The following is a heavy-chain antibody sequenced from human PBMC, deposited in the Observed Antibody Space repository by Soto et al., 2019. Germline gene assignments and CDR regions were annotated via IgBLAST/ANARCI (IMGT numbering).Heavy chain of an antibody. CDR1: GGSISSYY. Sequence: SETLSLTCTVSGGSISSYYWSWIRQPPGKGLEWIGYIYYSGSTNYNPSLKSRVTISVDTSKNQFSLKLRSDDTAVYYCARGFYTATTRIDDNWGQGTLVTVSS. J-gene: IGHJ4*02. D-gene: IGHD4-17*01. CDR3: ARGFYTATTRIDDN. CDR2: IYYSGST. V-gene: IGHV4-59*01.